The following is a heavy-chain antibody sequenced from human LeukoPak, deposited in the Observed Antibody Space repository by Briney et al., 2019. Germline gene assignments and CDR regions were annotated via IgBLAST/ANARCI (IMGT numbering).Heavy chain of an antibody. CDR1: GGSISSYY. D-gene: IGHD3-10*01. CDR3: ASVTMVRGVIS. Sequence: SETLSLTCTVSGGSISSYYWSWIRQPPGKGPEWIGYIYYSGSTNYNPFLKSRVTISVDTSKNQFSLKLSSVTAADTAVYYCASVTMVRGVISWGRGTLVTVSS. J-gene: IGHJ4*02. CDR2: IYYSGST. V-gene: IGHV4-59*01.